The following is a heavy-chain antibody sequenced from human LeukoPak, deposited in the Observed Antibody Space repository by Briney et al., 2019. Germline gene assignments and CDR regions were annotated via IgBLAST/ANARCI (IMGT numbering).Heavy chain of an antibody. V-gene: IGHV3-30*02. J-gene: IGHJ4*02. CDR3: AKVGADYDILTGIDY. CDR1: GFTFSSYG. CDR2: IRYDGSNK. Sequence: GGSLRLSCAASGFTFSSYGMHWVRQAPGKELEWVAFIRYDGSNKYYADSVKGRFTISRDNSKNTLYLQMNSLRAEDTAVYYCAKVGADYDILTGIDYWGQGTLVTVSS. D-gene: IGHD3-9*01.